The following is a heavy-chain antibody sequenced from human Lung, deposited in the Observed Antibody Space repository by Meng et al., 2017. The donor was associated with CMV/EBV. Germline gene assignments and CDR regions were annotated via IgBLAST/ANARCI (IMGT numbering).Heavy chain of an antibody. CDR3: AKNSECCDGDCYNSGLWPYFDY. CDR1: GFTFSGHA. D-gene: IGHD2-21*01. J-gene: IGHJ4*02. V-gene: IGHV3-23*01. CDR2: LDGGANNE. Sequence: GESXKISCAASGFTFSGHAMTWVRQVPGRGLEWVSSLDGGANNEHYADSVKGRFTISGDNSKNTVDLQMNGLTANDTAVYYCAKNSECCDGDCYNSGLWPYFDYXGQGXLVTVSS.